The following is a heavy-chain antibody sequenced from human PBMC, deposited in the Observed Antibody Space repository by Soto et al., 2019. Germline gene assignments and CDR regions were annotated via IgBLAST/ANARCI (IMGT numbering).Heavy chain of an antibody. CDR1: GFTFSNAW. D-gene: IGHD3-9*01. CDR2: IKSKTDGGTT. J-gene: IGHJ6*02. CDR3: TTDNYYIWTCYVYYYYGMDD. Sequence: GGSLRLSCAASGFTFSNAWMSWVRQAPGKGLEWVGRIKSKTDGGTTDYAAPVKGRFTISRDDSKNTLYLPMNSLKTEDTAVYYCTTDNYYIWTCYVYYYYGMDDWGQGTTVTVSS. V-gene: IGHV3-15*01.